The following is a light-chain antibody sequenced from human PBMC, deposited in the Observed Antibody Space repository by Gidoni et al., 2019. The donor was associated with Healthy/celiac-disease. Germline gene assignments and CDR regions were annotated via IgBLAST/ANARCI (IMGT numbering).Light chain of an antibody. CDR3: LQHNSYPFT. V-gene: IGKV1-17*01. CDR2: AAA. Sequence: DIQITQSLSSLSASVGNRVNIPCLASQAIRNDLGWYHTKPVKAPKRMIYAAARLQSGVPSRFSGSGSGTEFTLTISSLQPEDFATYYCLQHNSYPFTFGQGTRLEIK. J-gene: IGKJ5*01. CDR1: QAIRND.